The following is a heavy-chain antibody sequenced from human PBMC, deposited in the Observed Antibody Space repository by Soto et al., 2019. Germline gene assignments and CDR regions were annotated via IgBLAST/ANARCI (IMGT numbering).Heavy chain of an antibody. J-gene: IGHJ4*02. D-gene: IGHD6-13*01. CDR3: ARTISSKAAAGTTY. V-gene: IGHV1-69*01. Sequence: QVQLVQSGAEVKKPGSSVKVSCKASGGTFSSYAISWVRQAPGQGLEWMGGIIPIFGTANYAQKFQGRVTITADEFQSTAFMELSSLRSEDKAVEYCARTISSKAAAGTTYWGQGTLVTVSS. CDR2: IIPIFGTA. CDR1: GGTFSSYA.